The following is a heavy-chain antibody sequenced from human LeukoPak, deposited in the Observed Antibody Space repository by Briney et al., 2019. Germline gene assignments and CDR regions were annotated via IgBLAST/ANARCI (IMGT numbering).Heavy chain of an antibody. J-gene: IGHJ4*02. Sequence: APVTVSCKASGYTFTSYGISWVRQAPGQGLEWMGWISPYNGNTNYAQKIQGRVTMTTDTATRTAYMELRSLKSDDTAVYYCARDRGNYNFWSGYLFDYWGQGTLVTVSS. CDR1: GYTFTSYG. V-gene: IGHV1-18*01. D-gene: IGHD3-3*01. CDR3: ARDRGNYNFWSGYLFDY. CDR2: ISPYNGNT.